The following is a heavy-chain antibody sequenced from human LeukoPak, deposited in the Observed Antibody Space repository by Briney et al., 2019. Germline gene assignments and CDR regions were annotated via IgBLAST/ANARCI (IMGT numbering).Heavy chain of an antibody. J-gene: IGHJ4*02. CDR2: ISYDGSNK. Sequence: PGGSLRLSCAASGLTFSSYAMHWVRQAPGKGLEWVAVISYDGSNKYYADSVKGRFTISRDNSKNTLYLQMNSLRAEDTAVYYCAGYAQRGYWGQGTLVTVSS. V-gene: IGHV3-30-3*01. CDR1: GLTFSSYA. D-gene: IGHD2-2*01. CDR3: AGYAQRGY.